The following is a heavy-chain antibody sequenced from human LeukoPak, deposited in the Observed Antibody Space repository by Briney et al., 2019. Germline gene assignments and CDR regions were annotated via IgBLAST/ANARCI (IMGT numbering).Heavy chain of an antibody. D-gene: IGHD3-10*01. CDR1: GFTFSDYY. J-gene: IGHJ4*02. V-gene: IGHV3-11*05. CDR2: LSSDSLYT. Sequence: KPGGSLRLSCAAPGFTFSDYYMSWIRQPPGKGLEWVSYLSSDSLYTNYADSVKGRFTISRDNAKNSLYLQMNSLRTEDTALYYCAKDSRGSGRGGFVGYWGQGTLVTVSS. CDR3: AKDSRGSGRGGFVGY.